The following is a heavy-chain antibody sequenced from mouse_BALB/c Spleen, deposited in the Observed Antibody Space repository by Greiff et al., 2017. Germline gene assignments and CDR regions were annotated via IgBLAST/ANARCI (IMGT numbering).Heavy chain of an antibody. CDR1: GYTFTSYW. CDR2: IYPSDSYT. V-gene: IGHV1-69*02. CDR3: TGGNYSYFDY. J-gene: IGHJ2*01. Sequence: QVQLQQPGAELVRPGASVKLSCKASGYTFTSYWINWVKQRPGQGLEWIGNIYPSDSYTNYNQKFKDKATLTVDKSSSTAYMQLSSPTSEDSAVYYCTGGNYSYFDYWGQGTTLTVSS. D-gene: IGHD2-1*01.